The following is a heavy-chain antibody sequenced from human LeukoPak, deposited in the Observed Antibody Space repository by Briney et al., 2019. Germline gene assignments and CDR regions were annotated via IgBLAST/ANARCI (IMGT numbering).Heavy chain of an antibody. J-gene: IGHJ4*02. V-gene: IGHV1-46*01. CDR2: INPSGGST. CDR1: GYTFTSYY. CDR3: ARDDGVAGLIDY. D-gene: IGHD2-15*01. Sequence: ASVKVSCKASGYTFTSYYMHWVRQAPGQGLEWMGIINPSGGSTSYAQKFQGRVTMTRDTSTSTVYMEQSSLRSEDTAVYYCARDDGVAGLIDYWGQGTLVTVSS.